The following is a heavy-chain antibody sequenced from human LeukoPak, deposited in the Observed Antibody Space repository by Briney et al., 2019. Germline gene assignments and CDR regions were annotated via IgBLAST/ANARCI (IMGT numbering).Heavy chain of an antibody. V-gene: IGHV3-66*02. J-gene: IGHJ3*02. D-gene: IGHD3-3*01. CDR1: GFTVSSNY. CDR3: ASRDVRGGYYPSGAFDI. CDR2: IYSGGST. Sequence: GGSLRLSCAASGFTVSSNYMSWVRQAPGKGLEWVSVIYSGGSTYYADSVKGRFTISRDNSKNTLYLQMNSLRAEDTAVYYCASRDVRGGYYPSGAFDIWGQGTMVTVSS.